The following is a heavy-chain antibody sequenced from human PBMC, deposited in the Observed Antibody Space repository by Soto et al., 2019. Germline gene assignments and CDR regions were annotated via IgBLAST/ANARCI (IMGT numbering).Heavy chain of an antibody. V-gene: IGHV3-23*01. D-gene: IGHD2-21*02. CDR1: GFTFSSYA. CDR2: ISGSGGST. CDR3: AKEGYVLVTYEGWFDP. Sequence: GESLKISCAASGFTFSSYAMSWVRQALGKGLEWVSAISGSGGSTYYADSVKGRFTISRDNSKNTLYLQMNSLRAEDTAVYYCAKEGYVLVTYEGWFDPWGQGTLVTVSS. J-gene: IGHJ5*02.